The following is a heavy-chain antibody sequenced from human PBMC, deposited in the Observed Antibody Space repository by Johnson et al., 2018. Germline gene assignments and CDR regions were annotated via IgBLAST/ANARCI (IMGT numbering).Heavy chain of an antibody. CDR2: ISWISGSI. V-gene: IGHV3-9*01. CDR1: GFTFEDYA. Sequence: VQLVQSGGGLIQPGRSLRLSCAASGFTFEDYAMHWVRQAPGKGLEWVSGISWISGSIGYAASVKGRFTISRDNAKNSLYLQMNSLRVEDTALYYCAKAAFLCTDGACPWAGMDVWGQGTTVTVSS. D-gene: IGHD2-8*01. CDR3: AKAAFLCTDGACPWAGMDV. J-gene: IGHJ6*02.